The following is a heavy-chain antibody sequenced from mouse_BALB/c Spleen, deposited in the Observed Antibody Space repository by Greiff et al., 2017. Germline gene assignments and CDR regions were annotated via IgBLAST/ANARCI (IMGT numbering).Heavy chain of an antibody. D-gene: IGHD2-14*01. Sequence: QVQLQQSGAELARPGASVKLSCKASGYTFTSYWMQWVKQRPGQGLEWIGAIYPGDGDTRYTQKFKGKATLTADKSSSTAYMQLSSLASEDSAVYYCARGYDVGDYWGQGTTLTVSS. V-gene: IGHV1-87*01. CDR1: GYTFTSYW. CDR2: IYPGDGDT. CDR3: ARGYDVGDY. J-gene: IGHJ2*01.